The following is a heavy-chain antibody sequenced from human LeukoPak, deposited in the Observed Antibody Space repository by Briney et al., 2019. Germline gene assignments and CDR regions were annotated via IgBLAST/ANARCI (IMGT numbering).Heavy chain of an antibody. CDR3: ARRVAVAGTRNWFDP. D-gene: IGHD6-19*01. V-gene: IGHV4-39*01. CDR2: IYYSGST. CDR1: GGSISSSSYY. Sequence: SETLSLTCTVFGGSISSSSYYWGWIRQPPGKGLEWIGSIYYSGSTYYNPSLKSRVTISVDTSKNQFSLKLSSVTAADTAVYYCARRVAVAGTRNWFDPWGQGTLVTVSS. J-gene: IGHJ5*02.